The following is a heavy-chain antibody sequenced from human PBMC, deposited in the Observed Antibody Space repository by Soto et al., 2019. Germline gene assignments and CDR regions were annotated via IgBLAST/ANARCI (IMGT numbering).Heavy chain of an antibody. CDR3: VSGPGTTADY. V-gene: IGHV4-39*01. CDR1: GGSISSTRYY. CDR2: TYYTGST. J-gene: IGHJ4*02. D-gene: IGHD1-1*01. Sequence: QLQLQESGPGLVKPSETLSLTCTVSGGSISSTRYYWGWIRQPPGKGPEWIGTTYYTGSTYYNPSLNSRVAISVDMSKNQFSLKVRSVTAADTAVYYCVSGPGTTADYWGQGTLVTVSS.